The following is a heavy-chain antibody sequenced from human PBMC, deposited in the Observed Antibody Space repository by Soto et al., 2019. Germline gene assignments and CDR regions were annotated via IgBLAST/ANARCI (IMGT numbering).Heavy chain of an antibody. J-gene: IGHJ6*02. CDR2: IIPIFGTA. V-gene: IGHV1-69*13. CDR3: AIKNYDILTGPPIYYYGMDV. D-gene: IGHD3-9*01. CDR1: GGTFSSYA. Sequence: ASVKVSCKASGGTFSSYAISWVRQAPGQGLEWMGGIIPIFGTANYAQKFQGRVTITADESTSTAYMELSSLRSEDTAVYYCAIKNYDILTGPPIYYYGMDVWGQGTTVTAP.